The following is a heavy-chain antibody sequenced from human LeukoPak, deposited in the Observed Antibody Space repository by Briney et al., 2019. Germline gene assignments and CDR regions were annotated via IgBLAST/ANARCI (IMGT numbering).Heavy chain of an antibody. CDR1: GFTFSGSA. J-gene: IGHJ4*02. CDR2: IRSKANSYAT. D-gene: IGHD3-3*01. CDR3: TRQTDFWSGLNDY. V-gene: IGHV3-73*01. Sequence: GGSLRLSCAASGFTFSGSAMHWVRQASGKGLEWVGRIRSKANSYATAYAASVKGRFTISRDDSKNTAYLQMNSLKTEDTAVYYCTRQTDFWSGLNDYWGQGTLVTVSS.